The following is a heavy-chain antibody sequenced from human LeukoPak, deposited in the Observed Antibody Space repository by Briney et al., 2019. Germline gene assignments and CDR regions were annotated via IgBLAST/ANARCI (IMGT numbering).Heavy chain of an antibody. CDR1: GGTFSSYA. J-gene: IGHJ4*02. CDR2: IIPIFGTA. V-gene: IGHV1-69*13. CDR3: ASRLDHRDYGVFDY. Sequence: ASVKVSCKASGGTFSSYAISWVRQAPGQGLEWVGAIIPIFGTANYAQKFQGRVTITADESTSTAYVELSRLRSEETAVYYCASRLDHRDYGVFDYWGQGTLVTVSS. D-gene: IGHD4-17*01.